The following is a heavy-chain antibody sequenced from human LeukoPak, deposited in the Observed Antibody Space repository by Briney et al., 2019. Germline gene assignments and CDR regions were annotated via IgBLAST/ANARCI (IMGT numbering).Heavy chain of an antibody. J-gene: IGHJ4*02. CDR2: ISPTGSTT. V-gene: IGHV3-74*01. Sequence: GGSLRLSCAASGFNFASNWMHWVRQTPGKGPVWVSRISPTGSTTSYADSVKGRFTVSRDNAKNTLYLQVNNLRAEDTAVYYCARGPNSNWSGLDFWGQGTLLTVSS. CDR3: ARGPNSNWSGLDF. CDR1: GFNFASNW. D-gene: IGHD6-6*01.